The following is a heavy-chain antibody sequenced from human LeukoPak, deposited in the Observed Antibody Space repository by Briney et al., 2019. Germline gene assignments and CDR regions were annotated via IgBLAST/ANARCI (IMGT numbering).Heavy chain of an antibody. V-gene: IGHV3-48*03. CDR3: ARYSYGLTNNWFDP. CDR2: ISNSGSTI. Sequence: GGSLRLSCAASGFTFSSYEMNWVRQAPGKGLEWVSYISNSGSTIYCADSVKGRFTISRDNAQNSLYLQMNSLRAEDTAVYYCARYSYGLTNNWFDPWGQGTLVTVSS. CDR1: GFTFSSYE. D-gene: IGHD5-18*01. J-gene: IGHJ5*02.